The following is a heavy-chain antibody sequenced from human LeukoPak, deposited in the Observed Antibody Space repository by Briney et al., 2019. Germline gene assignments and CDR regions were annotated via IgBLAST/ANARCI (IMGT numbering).Heavy chain of an antibody. CDR2: IYYSGST. CDR3: ARTPVTPWLVRRDAFDI. J-gene: IGHJ3*02. CDR1: GVSISSCNYY. Sequence: SETLSLSCAVSGVSISSCNYYWGWNPQPQGKGLVWYGSIYYSGSTYYNPSLKSRVMISVDTSQNQFSLKLSSVTAADTAVYYCARTPVTPWLVRRDAFDIWGQGTMVTVSS. V-gene: IGHV4-39*01. D-gene: IGHD6-19*01.